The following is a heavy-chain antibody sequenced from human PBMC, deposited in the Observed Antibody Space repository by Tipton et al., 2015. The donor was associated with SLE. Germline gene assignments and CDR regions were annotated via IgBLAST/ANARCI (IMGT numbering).Heavy chain of an antibody. Sequence: QLMQSGAEVKKLGASVKVSCKASGYTFTSYGISWVRQAPGQGLEWMGWVSAYNGNTNYAQKLQGRVTMTTDTSTRTAYMELRNLRSDDTAVYYCARAEIESLEAVADHVDYWGQGTLVTVSS. CDR2: VSAYNGNT. D-gene: IGHD6-19*01. CDR1: GYTFTSYG. CDR3: ARAEIESLEAVADHVDY. V-gene: IGHV1-18*01. J-gene: IGHJ4*02.